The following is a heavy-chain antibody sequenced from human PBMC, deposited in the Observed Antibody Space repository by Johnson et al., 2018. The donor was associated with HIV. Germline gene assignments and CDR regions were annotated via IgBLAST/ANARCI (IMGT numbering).Heavy chain of an antibody. CDR2: ISGSGGST. CDR3: AKGLRYFDWLGANDACDI. CDR1: GFAFSSYA. Sequence: VHLVESGGGLVQPGGSLRLSCAASGFAFSSYAVTWVRQTSGKGLEWVSAISGSGGSTYYADSVKGRFTISRDNSKRTLYLQMNSLRAEDTAVYYCAKGLRYFDWLGANDACDIWGQGTMVTVSS. J-gene: IGHJ3*02. V-gene: IGHV3-23*04. D-gene: IGHD3-9*01.